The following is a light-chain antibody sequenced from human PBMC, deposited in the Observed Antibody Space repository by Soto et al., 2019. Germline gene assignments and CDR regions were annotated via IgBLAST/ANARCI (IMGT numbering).Light chain of an antibody. CDR3: QQFNSYPET. CDR2: DAS. CDR1: QGISSA. J-gene: IGKJ1*01. V-gene: IGKV1-13*02. Sequence: AIQLTQSPSSLSISVGDRGTITCRASQGISSALAWYQQKPGKAPKLLIYDASSLESGVPSRFSGSGSGTDFTLTISSLQPEDFATYYCQQFNSYPETFGQGTKVEIK.